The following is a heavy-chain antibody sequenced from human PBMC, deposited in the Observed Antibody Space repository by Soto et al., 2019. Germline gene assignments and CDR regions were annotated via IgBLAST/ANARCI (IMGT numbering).Heavy chain of an antibody. CDR3: ARGGVAYTSGWGIDY. CDR2: ISSSGDTI. V-gene: IGHV3-11*01. D-gene: IGHD6-19*01. CDR1: GFTFSDFY. Sequence: QVQLVESGGGLVKPGGSLRLSCAASGFTFSDFYMNWIRQAPGKGLEWVSYISSSGDTIYYADSVKGRFTMSRDNAKNSLYVQMDSLRAEDTAVYYCARGGVAYTSGWGIDYWGQGTLVTVSS. J-gene: IGHJ4*02.